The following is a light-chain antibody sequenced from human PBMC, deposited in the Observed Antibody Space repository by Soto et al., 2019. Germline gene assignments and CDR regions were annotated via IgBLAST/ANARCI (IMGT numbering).Light chain of an antibody. CDR3: QQYHRSPVT. V-gene: IGKV1-5*03. CDR1: QSINSW. J-gene: IGKJ4*01. CDR2: KAS. Sequence: DIQMTQSPSTLSAFVGDRVTITCRASQSINSWLAWYQQKPGKAPKLLIYKASNLESGAPSRFSGSGSGTEFTLTISSLQPDDFATYYCQQYHRSPVTFGGGTKVEIK.